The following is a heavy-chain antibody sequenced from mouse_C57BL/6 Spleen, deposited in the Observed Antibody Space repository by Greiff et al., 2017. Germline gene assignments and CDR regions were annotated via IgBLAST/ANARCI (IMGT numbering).Heavy chain of an antibody. CDR3: ARGTIVGYFDV. CDR2: ISSGSSTI. Sequence: EVKLMESGGGLVKPGGSLKLSCAASGFTFSDYGMHWVRQAPEKGLEWVAYISSGSSTIYYADTVKGRFTISRDNAKNTLFLQMTSLRSEDTAMYYCARGTIVGYFDVWGTGTTGTVSS. CDR1: GFTFSDYG. V-gene: IGHV5-17*01. J-gene: IGHJ1*03.